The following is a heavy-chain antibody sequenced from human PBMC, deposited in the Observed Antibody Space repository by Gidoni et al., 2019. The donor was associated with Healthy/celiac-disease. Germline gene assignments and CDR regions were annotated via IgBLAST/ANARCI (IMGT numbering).Heavy chain of an antibody. CDR3: AKAGEGYCSGGSCYGDWFDP. V-gene: IGHV3-30*18. Sequence: QVQLVESGGGVVQPGRSLRLSCAASGFPFSRYGMHWVRQAPGKGLEWVAVISYDGSNKYYADSVKGRFTISRDNSKNTLYLQMNSLRAEDTAVYYCAKAGEGYCSGGSCYGDWFDPWGQGTLVTVSS. CDR2: ISYDGSNK. CDR1: GFPFSRYG. D-gene: IGHD2-15*01. J-gene: IGHJ5*02.